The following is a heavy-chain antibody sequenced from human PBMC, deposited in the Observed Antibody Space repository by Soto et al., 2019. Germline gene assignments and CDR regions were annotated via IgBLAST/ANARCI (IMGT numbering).Heavy chain of an antibody. CDR2: IIPIFGTA. V-gene: IGHV1-69*01. Sequence: QVQLVQSGAEVKKPGSSVKVSCKASGGTFSSYAISWVRQAPGQGLEWMGGIIPIFGTANYAQKFQGRVTINADESTSTAYMELSSLRAEDTAVYYCATTDTAMAKARYYYYYGMDVWGQGTTVTVSS. CDR1: GGTFSSYA. D-gene: IGHD5-18*01. J-gene: IGHJ6*02. CDR3: ATTDTAMAKARYYYYYGMDV.